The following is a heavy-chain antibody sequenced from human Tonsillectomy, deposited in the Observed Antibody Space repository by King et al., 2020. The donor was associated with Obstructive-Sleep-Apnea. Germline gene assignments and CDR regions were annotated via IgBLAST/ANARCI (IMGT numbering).Heavy chain of an antibody. V-gene: IGHV3-30*04. CDR3: ARVRVAQGDFPF. D-gene: IGHD2-15*01. CDR2: ISLDGSNK. Sequence: VQLVESGGGVVQPGRSLRISCAASGFTFNNYALHWVRQAPGKGLEWVAGISLDGSNKEYADFVEGRFTISRDNSDYMMYLQMNSLRPDDTAVYFCARVRVAQGDFPFWGRGTLVTVSS. J-gene: IGHJ2*01. CDR1: GFTFNNYA.